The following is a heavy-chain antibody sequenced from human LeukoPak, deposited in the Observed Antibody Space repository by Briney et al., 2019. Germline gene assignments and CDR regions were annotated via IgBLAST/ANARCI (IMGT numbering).Heavy chain of an antibody. CDR3: AKGYSSGWYAFDS. D-gene: IGHD6-19*01. Sequence: GGSLRLSCAAYGFPFSTYAMGWVRQAPGKGLEWVSTIHGATYYADSVRGRFTISKDNSKNTMYLQVTSLRADDTALYYCAKGYSSGWYAFDSWGQGTLVTVSS. V-gene: IGHV3-23*01. CDR2: IHGAT. CDR1: GFPFSTYA. J-gene: IGHJ4*02.